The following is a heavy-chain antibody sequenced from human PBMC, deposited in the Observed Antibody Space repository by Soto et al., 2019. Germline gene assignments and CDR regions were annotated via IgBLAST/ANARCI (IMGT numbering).Heavy chain of an antibody. V-gene: IGHV1-69*01. CDR2: IIPIFGAT. CDR1: GGTFSSYS. CDR3: ERVPKLTNLDYFDF. D-gene: IGHD4-17*01. Sequence: QVQLVQSGAEVKKPGSSVKVSCQASGGTFSSYSISWVRQAPGQGLEWMGGIIPIFGATNYAQKFQGRVTITADESTSTAYMELSSLRSEDTAVYYCERVPKLTNLDYFDFWGQGTLVTVSS. J-gene: IGHJ4*02.